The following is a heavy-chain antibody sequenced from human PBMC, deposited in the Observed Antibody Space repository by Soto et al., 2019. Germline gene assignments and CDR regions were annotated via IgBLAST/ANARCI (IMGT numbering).Heavy chain of an antibody. V-gene: IGHV3-30*03. CDR3: GRERKVRYTYPWCLDY. D-gene: IGHD1-20*01. J-gene: IGHJ4*02. CDR2: VSHDGTAI. Sequence: QVQLLESGGGVVQPGGSLRLSCAASGFTFSNYGMQWVRQAPGKGLEWVAVVSHDGTAIVYADSVRGRFTISRDDAKNTLYLQMYNLRPEDTALYYCGRERKVRYTYPWCLDYWGQGTLVTVSS. CDR1: GFTFSNYG.